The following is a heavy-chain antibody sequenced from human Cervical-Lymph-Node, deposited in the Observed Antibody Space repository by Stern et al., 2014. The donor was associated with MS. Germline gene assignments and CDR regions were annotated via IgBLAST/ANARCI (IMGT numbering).Heavy chain of an antibody. D-gene: IGHD2-21*01. Sequence: EVQLEESGAEVRKPGDSLKVSCKTSGYRFINNWIAWVRQVPGKGLECIGIIYPGDSDVRYSPSFQGHVTISVDKSISTAYLQWSSLKASDTAVYYCARWSVACDSWGQGALITVSS. J-gene: IGHJ4*02. CDR1: GYRFINNW. CDR2: IYPGDSDV. V-gene: IGHV5-51*03. CDR3: ARWSVACDS.